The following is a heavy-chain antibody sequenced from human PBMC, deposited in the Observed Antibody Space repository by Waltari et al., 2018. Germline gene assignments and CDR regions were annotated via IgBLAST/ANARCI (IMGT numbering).Heavy chain of an antibody. CDR1: GSTFTSYD. D-gene: IGHD4-4*01. J-gene: IGHJ4*02. Sequence: QVQLVQSGAELKKPGASVQVSFKASGSTFTSYDLNCVRQATGQGLEWMGWMNPNSGNTGYAQKFQGRGTMTRNTSISTAYMELSSLRSEDTAVYYCERVTMTVTTYSRDYWGQGALVTVSS. CDR3: ERVTMTVTTYSRDY. V-gene: IGHV1-8*01. CDR2: MNPNSGNT.